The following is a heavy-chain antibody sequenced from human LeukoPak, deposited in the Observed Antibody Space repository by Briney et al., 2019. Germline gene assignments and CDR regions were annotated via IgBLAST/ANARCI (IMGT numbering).Heavy chain of an antibody. J-gene: IGHJ5*02. D-gene: IGHD2-15*01. CDR2: IEPAGSAT. V-gene: IGHV3-7*01. Sequence: GGSLSLSFGPSGFAFISYWITWLRQAPGKGLEFVANIEPAGSATYYADSVKGRFTISRDNTKNLLYLQMNSLTAEDSAVYHCGRFGYVSAVDTWGQGALVTVSS. CDR3: GRFGYVSAVDT. CDR1: GFAFISYW.